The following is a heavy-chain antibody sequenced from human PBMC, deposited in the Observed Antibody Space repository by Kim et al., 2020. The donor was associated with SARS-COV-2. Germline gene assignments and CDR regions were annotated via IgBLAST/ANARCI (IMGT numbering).Heavy chain of an antibody. Sequence: GGSLRLSCAASGFIFSNFGIHWVRQAPGKGLEWVAVTSFDGSNKYYTDSVKGRFTISRDNSKNMVFLQMNSLRPDDTALYFCAKDCYVSGTYYIHTYYYGMDVWGQGTTVTVSS. CDR3: AKDCYVSGTYYIHTYYYGMDV. V-gene: IGHV3-30*18. CDR2: TSFDGSNK. D-gene: IGHD3-10*01. CDR1: GFIFSNFG. J-gene: IGHJ6*02.